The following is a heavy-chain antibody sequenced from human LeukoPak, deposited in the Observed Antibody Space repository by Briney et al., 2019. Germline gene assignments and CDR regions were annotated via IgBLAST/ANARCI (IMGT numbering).Heavy chain of an antibody. CDR3: ARGSGYVSAFDI. D-gene: IGHD3-10*01. CDR2: IIPIFGTA. J-gene: IGHJ3*02. V-gene: IGHV1-69*13. Sequence: GASVKVSCKASGGTFSGYAISWVRQAPGQGLEWMGGIIPIFGTANYAQKFQGRVTITADESTSTAYMELSSLRSEDTAMYYCARGSGYVSAFDIWGQGTMVTVSS. CDR1: GGTFSGYA.